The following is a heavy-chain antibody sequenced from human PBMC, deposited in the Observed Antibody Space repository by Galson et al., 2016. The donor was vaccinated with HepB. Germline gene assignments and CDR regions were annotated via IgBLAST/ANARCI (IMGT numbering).Heavy chain of an antibody. V-gene: IGHV1-18*01. CDR2: ISAYNGNT. CDR3: ARDGTMVRGVIKPAWLDY. CDR1: GYSYTSYG. J-gene: IGHJ4*02. Sequence: SVKVSCKASGYSYTSYGITWVRQAPGQGLEWMGWISAYNGNTNYAQKLQGRVTMTTDTSTSTAYMEVRSLRSDDTAVYYCARDGTMVRGVIKPAWLDYWGQGTLVTVSS. D-gene: IGHD3-10*01.